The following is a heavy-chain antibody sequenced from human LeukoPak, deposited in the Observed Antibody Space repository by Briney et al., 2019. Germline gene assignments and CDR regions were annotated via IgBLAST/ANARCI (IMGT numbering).Heavy chain of an antibody. CDR2: ITTDGGTT. V-gene: IGHV3-15*01. Sequence: GGSLRLSCAVSRPDFTIAWMSWVRQAPGKGLEWVGRITTDGGTTDYAAPAKGRFTISRDDAENTLYLQMNSLKTEDTAVYYCTTGIGTIDYWGQGTLVTVSS. J-gene: IGHJ4*02. CDR1: RPDFTIAW. CDR3: TTGIGTIDY. D-gene: IGHD1-26*01.